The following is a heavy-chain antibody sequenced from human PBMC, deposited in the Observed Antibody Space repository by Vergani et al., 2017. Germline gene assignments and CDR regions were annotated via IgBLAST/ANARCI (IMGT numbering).Heavy chain of an antibody. Sequence: EVQLLESGGGLVQPGGSLRLSCAASGFTFSSYAMSWVRQAPGKGLEWVSAISGSGGSTYYADSVKGRFTISRDNSKNTLYLQMNSLRDEDTAVYYCARGRRRDHAIDPWGQGTLVTVSS. CDR2: ISGSGGST. CDR3: ARGRRRDHAIDP. D-gene: IGHD1-14*01. V-gene: IGHV3-23*01. J-gene: IGHJ5*02. CDR1: GFTFSSYA.